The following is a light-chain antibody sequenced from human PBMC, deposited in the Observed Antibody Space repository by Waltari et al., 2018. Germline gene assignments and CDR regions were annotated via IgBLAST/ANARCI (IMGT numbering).Light chain of an antibody. Sequence: EIVMTQFPATLSVSPGERATLSCRASQSVRSNLAWYQQKPGQAPRLLIYAASTRATGIPASFGGSGAGTEFTLTISSLQSEDFAVYCCQQYNNWPLTFGGGTKVEIK. CDR2: AAS. J-gene: IGKJ4*01. V-gene: IGKV3-15*01. CDR1: QSVRSN. CDR3: QQYNNWPLT.